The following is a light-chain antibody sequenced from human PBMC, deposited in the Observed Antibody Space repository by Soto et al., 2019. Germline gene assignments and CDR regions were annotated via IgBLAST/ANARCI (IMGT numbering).Light chain of an antibody. CDR3: SSYAGTSILYV. V-gene: IGLV2-8*01. Sequence: QSVLTQPPSASGSPGQSVTSSCTGSSSDVGGYDYVSWYQQHPGKAPQLLIYEVTKRPSGVPDRFSGSKSGNTASLIVSGLQAEDEADYYCSSYAGTSILYVFGGGTKVTVL. J-gene: IGLJ1*01. CDR1: SSDVGGYDY. CDR2: EVT.